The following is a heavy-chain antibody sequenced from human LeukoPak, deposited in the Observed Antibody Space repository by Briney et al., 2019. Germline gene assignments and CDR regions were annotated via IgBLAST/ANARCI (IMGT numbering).Heavy chain of an antibody. CDR2: INPNSGGT. D-gene: IGHD1-26*01. J-gene: IGHJ4*02. CDR1: GYTFTGYH. V-gene: IGHV1-2*02. Sequence: ASVKVSCKASGYTFTGYHMHWGRQAPGQGLEWMGWINPNSGGTNYAQKFQGRVTMTRDTSISTAYMELSRLRSDDTAVYYCARSATGSGSYYGLDYWGQGTLVTVSS. CDR3: ARSATGSGSYYGLDY.